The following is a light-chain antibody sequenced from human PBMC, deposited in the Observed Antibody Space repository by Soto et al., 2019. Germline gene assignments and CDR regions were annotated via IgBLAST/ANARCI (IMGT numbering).Light chain of an antibody. Sequence: NFMLTQPHSVSEPPGKTVTISCTRSRGSIASDYVQWFQQRPGSPPTTIIYEDYRRPSGVPDRFSGSIDSSSNSASLTISGLKAEDEADYYCHSYDSDTWVFGGGTKLTVL. CDR3: HSYDSDTWV. CDR1: RGSIASDY. V-gene: IGLV6-57*01. J-gene: IGLJ3*02. CDR2: EDY.